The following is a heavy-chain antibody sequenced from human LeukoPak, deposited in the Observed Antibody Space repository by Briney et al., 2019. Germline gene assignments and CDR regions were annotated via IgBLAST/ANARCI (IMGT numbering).Heavy chain of an antibody. CDR1: GYSFTSYW. V-gene: IGHV5-10-1*01. D-gene: IGHD3-10*01. J-gene: IGHJ4*02. CDR2: IDPSESYT. CDR3: ARRRRFGGLYYFDY. Sequence: GESLKISCKGSGYSFTSYWISWGRQMPGKGVEGMGRIDPSESYTNYSPSFQGHVTISADKSISTTYLQWSSLKASDTAMYYCARRRRFGGLYYFDYWGQGTLVTVSS.